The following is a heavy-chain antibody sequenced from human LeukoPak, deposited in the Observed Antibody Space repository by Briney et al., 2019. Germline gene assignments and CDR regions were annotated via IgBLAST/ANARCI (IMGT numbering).Heavy chain of an antibody. Sequence: PGGSLRLSCAASGFTFSSYAMSWVRQAPGKGLEWVAVIWYDGSNKYYADSVKGRFTISRDNSKNTLYLQMNSLRAEDTAVYYCARDRDRDVSDLIDYWGQGTLVTVSS. CDR1: GFTFSSYA. V-gene: IGHV3-33*08. CDR3: ARDRDRDVSDLIDY. D-gene: IGHD2-21*02. J-gene: IGHJ4*02. CDR2: IWYDGSNK.